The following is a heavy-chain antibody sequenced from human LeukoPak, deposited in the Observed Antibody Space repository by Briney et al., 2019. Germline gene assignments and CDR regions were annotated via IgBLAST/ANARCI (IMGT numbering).Heavy chain of an antibody. CDR2: INPNSGGT. Sequence: GASVKVSCKASGYTFTGHYMHWVRQAPGQGLEWMGWINPNSGGTNYAQKFQGRATMTRDTSISTAYMELSRLRSDDTAVYSCARVAPHRRLSSGWYYFDYWGQGTLVTVSS. CDR3: ARVAPHRRLSSGWYYFDY. J-gene: IGHJ4*02. CDR1: GYTFTGHY. V-gene: IGHV1-2*02. D-gene: IGHD6-19*01.